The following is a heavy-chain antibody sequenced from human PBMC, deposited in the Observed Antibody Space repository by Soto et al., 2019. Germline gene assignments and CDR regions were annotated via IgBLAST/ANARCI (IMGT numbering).Heavy chain of an antibody. D-gene: IGHD2-21*01. CDR2: ISYDGSNK. Sequence: QVQLVESGGGVVQPGRSLRLSCAASGFTFSSYGMHWVRQAPGKGLEWVAVISYDGSNKYYADSVKGRFTISGDNSKYTLYLQMNSLRAADTAVYYCAKSGHCYKHPSYFDYWGQGTLVTVSS. V-gene: IGHV3-30*18. J-gene: IGHJ4*02. CDR3: AKSGHCYKHPSYFDY. CDR1: GFTFSSYG.